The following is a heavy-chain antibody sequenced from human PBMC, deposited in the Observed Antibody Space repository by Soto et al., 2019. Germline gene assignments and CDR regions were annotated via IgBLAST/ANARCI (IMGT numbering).Heavy chain of an antibody. Sequence: PSETLSLTCTVSGAYISTFFWSWIRPSPGKGLEWIGYIYHTGTTNYNPSLKSRVTISVDTSNKKFSLKLRSVTAADTAVYYCARARGNYFDSWGQGTLVTVSS. CDR3: ARARGNYFDS. CDR2: IYHTGTT. J-gene: IGHJ4*02. V-gene: IGHV4-59*01. CDR1: GAYISTFF. D-gene: IGHD3-10*01.